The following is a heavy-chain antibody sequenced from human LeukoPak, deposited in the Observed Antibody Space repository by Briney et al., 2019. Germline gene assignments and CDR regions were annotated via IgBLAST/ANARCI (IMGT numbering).Heavy chain of an antibody. D-gene: IGHD2/OR15-2a*01. CDR1: GGTFSDYT. J-gene: IGHJ6*02. Sequence: SVKVSCKASGGTFSDYTISWVRQAPGRGLEWMGRIIPILGIANYAQKFQGRVTITADKSTSTAYMELSSLRSEDTAVYYCARVSRIDYGMDVWGQGTTVTVSS. CDR3: ARVSRIDYGMDV. CDR2: IIPILGIA. V-gene: IGHV1-69*02.